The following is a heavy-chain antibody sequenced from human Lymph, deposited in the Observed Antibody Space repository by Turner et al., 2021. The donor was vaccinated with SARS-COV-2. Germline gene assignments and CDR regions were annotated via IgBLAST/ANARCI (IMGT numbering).Heavy chain of an antibody. J-gene: IGHJ3*02. D-gene: IGHD1-26*01. CDR3: ARGSGSYLSAFDI. CDR2: ISYDGFNK. V-gene: IGHV3-30*04. CDR1: GFTFSTYA. Sequence: QVQLVESGGGVVQPGRSLSLSCAASGFTFSTYAIHWVRQAPGKWLEWVAVISYDGFNKYYSDAVKGQFTISRDNSKNTLYLQMSSLRAEDTAVYYCARGSGSYLSAFDIWGQGTMVTVSS.